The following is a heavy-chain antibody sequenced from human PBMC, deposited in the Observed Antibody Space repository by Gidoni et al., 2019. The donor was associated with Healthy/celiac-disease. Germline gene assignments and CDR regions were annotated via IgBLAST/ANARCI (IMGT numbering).Heavy chain of an antibody. J-gene: IGHJ4*02. CDR1: GFTFSSSW. D-gene: IGHD6-13*01. CDR2: INSDGSST. CDR3: ARGPIAAAGTYADPHVY. V-gene: IGHV3-74*01. Sequence: EVQLVESGGGLVQPGGSLRLSCAASGFTFSSSWMHWVRQAPGKGLVWVSRINSDGSSTSYADSVKGRFTISRDNAKNTLYLQMNSLRAEDTAVYYCARGPIAAAGTYADPHVYWGQGTLVTVSS.